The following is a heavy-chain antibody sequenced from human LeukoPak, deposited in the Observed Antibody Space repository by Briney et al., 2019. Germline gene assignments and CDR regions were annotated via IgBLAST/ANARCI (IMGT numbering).Heavy chain of an antibody. Sequence: GGSLRLSCAASGFTFSSYEMNWVRQAPGKGLEWVSYISSSGSTIYYADSVKGRFTISRDNAKNSLYLQMNSLRAEDTAVYYCAREVGDWGFDYYYYYMDVWGKGTTVTISS. J-gene: IGHJ6*03. CDR1: GFTFSSYE. CDR3: AREVGDWGFDYYYYYMDV. CDR2: ISSSGSTI. D-gene: IGHD3-16*01. V-gene: IGHV3-48*03.